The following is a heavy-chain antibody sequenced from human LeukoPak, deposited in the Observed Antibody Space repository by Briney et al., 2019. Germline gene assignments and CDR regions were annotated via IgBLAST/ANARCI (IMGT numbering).Heavy chain of an antibody. CDR2: INHSGST. D-gene: IGHD3-10*01. J-gene: IGHJ4*02. Sequence: SETLSLTCAVYGGSFSGYYWSWIRQPPGKGLEWIGEINHSGSTNYNPSLKSRVTISVDTSKNQFSLKLSSVTAADTAVYYCARVGDYYGSGSYYVDYWGQGTLVTVSS. V-gene: IGHV4-34*01. CDR1: GGSFSGYY. CDR3: ARVGDYYGSGSYYVDY.